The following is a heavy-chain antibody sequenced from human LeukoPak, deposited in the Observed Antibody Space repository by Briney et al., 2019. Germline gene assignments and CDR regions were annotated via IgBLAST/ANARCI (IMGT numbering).Heavy chain of an antibody. CDR3: ARRITLVRGVRLGDWFDP. CDR2: INTNTGNP. CDR1: GYTFTSYT. V-gene: IGHV7-4-1*02. J-gene: IGHJ5*02. Sequence: ASVKVSCEASGYTFTSYTINWVRQAPGQGLEWMGWINTNTGNPTYAQGFTGRFVFSLDTSVSTAYLQISSLKAEDTAVYYCARRITLVRGVRLGDWFDPWGQGSLVTVSS. D-gene: IGHD3-10*01.